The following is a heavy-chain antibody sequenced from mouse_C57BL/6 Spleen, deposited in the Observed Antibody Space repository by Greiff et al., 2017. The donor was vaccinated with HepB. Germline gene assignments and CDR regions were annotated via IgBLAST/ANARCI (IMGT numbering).Heavy chain of an antibody. CDR3: ARGEANLYAMDY. CDR2: IYPRSGNT. D-gene: IGHD3-2*02. V-gene: IGHV1-81*01. Sequence: QVQLQQSGAELARPGASVKLSCKASGYTFTSYGISWVKQRTGQGLEWIGEIYPRSGNTYYNEKFKGKATLTADKSSSTAYMELRSLTSEDSAVYFCARGEANLYAMDYWGQGTSVTVSS. J-gene: IGHJ4*01. CDR1: GYTFTSYG.